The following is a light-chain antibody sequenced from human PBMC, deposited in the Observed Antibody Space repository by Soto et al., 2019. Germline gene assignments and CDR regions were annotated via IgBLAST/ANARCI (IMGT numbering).Light chain of an antibody. CDR3: LQHYTYPLT. CDR1: QVIRND. J-gene: IGKJ4*01. Sequence: DIQMTQSPSSLSASVGDRVTITCRASQVIRNDLDWYQHRPGKAPKRLIYVASNLQSGVPSRFSGSGCGREFTLTVSSLQPEESETYYCLQHYTYPLTFGGGTKVEI. V-gene: IGKV1-17*01. CDR2: VAS.